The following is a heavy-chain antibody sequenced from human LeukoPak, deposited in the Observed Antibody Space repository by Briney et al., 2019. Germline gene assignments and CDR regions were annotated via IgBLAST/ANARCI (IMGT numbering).Heavy chain of an antibody. Sequence: GESLKISCKGSGYTFTSYWSGWVRQMPGKGLEWMGIIFPADAHIRYSPSFEGLVTISTHKSITTAHLQWSGLTASDPAMYYCAGGNSYGYRRFDYWGQGTMVSVSS. V-gene: IGHV5-51*01. J-gene: IGHJ4*02. CDR3: AGGNSYGYRRFDY. CDR1: GYTFTSYW. D-gene: IGHD5-18*01. CDR2: IFPADAHI.